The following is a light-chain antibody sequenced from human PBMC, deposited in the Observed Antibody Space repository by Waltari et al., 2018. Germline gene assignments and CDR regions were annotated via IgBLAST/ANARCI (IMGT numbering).Light chain of an antibody. CDR1: QSLGTH. Sequence: ETVMTQSPATLSVSPGGRATLSCSASQSLGTHLAWYQQKPGQAPRLLIYGASSRATGVPARFSGSGSGTDFTLTISSLQSEDFVVYYCQQYNNWPLYTFGQGTKLEI. V-gene: IGKV3-15*01. CDR3: QQYNNWPLYT. J-gene: IGKJ2*01. CDR2: GAS.